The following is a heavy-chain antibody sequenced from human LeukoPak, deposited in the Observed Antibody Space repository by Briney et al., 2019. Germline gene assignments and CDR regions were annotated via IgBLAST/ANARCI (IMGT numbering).Heavy chain of an antibody. V-gene: IGHV3-53*01. J-gene: IGHJ6*03. CDR1: GFTVSSNY. Sequence: GGSLRLSCAASGFTVSSNYMSWVRQAPGKGLEWVSVIYSGGSTYYADSVKGRFTISRDNSKNTLYLQMNSLRAEDTAVYYCARVVHIYYYYYMDVWGKGTTVTISS. CDR2: IYSGGST. CDR3: ARVVHIYYYYYMDV. D-gene: IGHD1-1*01.